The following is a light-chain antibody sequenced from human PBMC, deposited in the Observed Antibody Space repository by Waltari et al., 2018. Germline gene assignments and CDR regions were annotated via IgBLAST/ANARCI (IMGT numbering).Light chain of an antibody. CDR1: SDLNVGDFN. V-gene: IGLV5-37*01. CDR2: YKSDSEK. CDR3: MFWPSNVWV. Sequence: QPVLTQPPSSSASPGESDRLTCTLPSDLNVGDFNISRSQPRPGSPPRFLLYYKSDSEKAQGSGVPSRFSGSKDASANAGILLISGLQSEDEADYYCMFWPSNVWVFGGGTKLTVL. J-gene: IGLJ3*02.